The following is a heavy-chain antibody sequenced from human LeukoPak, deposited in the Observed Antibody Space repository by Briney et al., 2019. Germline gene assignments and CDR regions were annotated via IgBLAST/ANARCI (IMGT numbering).Heavy chain of an antibody. CDR1: GYSFTSYW. J-gene: IGHJ4*02. Sequence: GESLKISCKGSGYSFTSYWNGWVRQMPGKGLEWMGIIYPGDSDTRYSPSFQGQVTISADKSISTAYLQWSSLKASDTAMYYCASLNEAVAGSFDYWGQGTLVTVSS. D-gene: IGHD6-19*01. V-gene: IGHV5-51*01. CDR2: IYPGDSDT. CDR3: ASLNEAVAGSFDY.